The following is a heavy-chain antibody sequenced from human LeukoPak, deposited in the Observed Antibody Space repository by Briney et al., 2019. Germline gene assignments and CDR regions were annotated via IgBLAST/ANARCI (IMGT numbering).Heavy chain of an antibody. CDR3: ARDRRYYDSSGQLNWFDP. J-gene: IGHJ5*02. CDR1: GFTFSSYG. D-gene: IGHD3-22*01. CDR2: IWYDGSNK. V-gene: IGHV3-33*01. Sequence: GGSLRLSCAASGFTFSSYGMHWVRQAPGKGLEWVAVIWYDGSNKYYADSVKGRFTISRDNSKNTLYLQMNSLRAEDTAVYHCARDRRYYDSSGQLNWFDPWGQGTLVTVSS.